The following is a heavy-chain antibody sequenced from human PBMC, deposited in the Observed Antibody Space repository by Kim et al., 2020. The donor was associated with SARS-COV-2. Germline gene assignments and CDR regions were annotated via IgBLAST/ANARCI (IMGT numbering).Heavy chain of an antibody. Sequence: SETLSLTCTVSGGSLSSSSYYWGWIRQPPGKGLEWIGTAYYIGNTYYNPSLKSRVTISADTSKNQFSLKLGSVTAADTAVYYCARRQRYSSGWY. CDR1: GGSLSSSSYY. J-gene: IGHJ2*01. D-gene: IGHD6-19*01. CDR2: AYYIGNT. V-gene: IGHV4-39*01. CDR3: ARRQRYSSGWY.